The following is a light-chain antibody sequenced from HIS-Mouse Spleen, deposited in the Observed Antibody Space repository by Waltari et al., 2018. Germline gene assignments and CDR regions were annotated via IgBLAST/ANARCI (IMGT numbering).Light chain of an antibody. V-gene: IGLV3-21*03. CDR2: DDS. Sequence: SYVLTQPPSVPVAPGKTARITCGGNNIGSKSVHWSQQKPGQAPVLVVYDDSDRPSGIPERFSGSNSGNTAPLTISRVEAGDEADYYCQVWDSSSDHVVFGGGTKLTVL. J-gene: IGLJ2*01. CDR1: NIGSKS. CDR3: QVWDSSSDHVV.